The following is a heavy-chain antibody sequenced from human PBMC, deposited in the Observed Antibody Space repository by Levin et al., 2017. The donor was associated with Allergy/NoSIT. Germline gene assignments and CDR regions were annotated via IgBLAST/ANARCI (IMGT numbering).Heavy chain of an antibody. CDR2: TYYRSKWYN. D-gene: IGHD3-10*01. V-gene: IGHV6-1*01. J-gene: IGHJ6*02. Sequence: SQTLSLPCSISWSSVSLPRASLNWLRQSPSRGLEWLGRTYYRSKWYNDYALSVKSRITINPDTSKNQFSLQLNSVTPEDTAVYYCARGGWFGEFPGVYGMDVWGHGTTVTVSS. CDR3: ARGGWFGEFPGVYGMDV. CDR1: WSSVSLPRAS.